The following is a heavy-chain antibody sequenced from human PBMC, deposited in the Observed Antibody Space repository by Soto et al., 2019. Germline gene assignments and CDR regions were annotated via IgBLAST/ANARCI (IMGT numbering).Heavy chain of an antibody. CDR1: GFTVSSNY. V-gene: IGHV3-53*01. Sequence: EVQLVESGGGLIQPGGSLRLSCAASGFTVSSNYMSWVRQAPGKGLEWVSVIYSGGSTYYAASVKGRFTISRDNSKNTLYLQMNKLRAEDTAVYYCARDRVESGYPEYFQHWGKGTLVTVSS. CDR3: ARDRVESGYPEYFQH. D-gene: IGHD3-22*01. J-gene: IGHJ1*01. CDR2: IYSGGST.